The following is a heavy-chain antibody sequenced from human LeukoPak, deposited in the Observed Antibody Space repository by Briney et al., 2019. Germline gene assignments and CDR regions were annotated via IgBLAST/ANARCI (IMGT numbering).Heavy chain of an antibody. D-gene: IGHD4-17*01. CDR2: IKQDGSEK. J-gene: IGHJ4*02. CDR1: GFTFSNYW. CDR3: ANDAPYGDYEGLFDY. Sequence: GGSLRLSCAASGFTFSNYWMNWVRQAPGKGLEWVANIKQDGSEKHYVDSVKGRFTISRDNSKNTLYLQMNSLRAEDTAVYYCANDAPYGDYEGLFDYWGQGTLVTVSS. V-gene: IGHV3-7*03.